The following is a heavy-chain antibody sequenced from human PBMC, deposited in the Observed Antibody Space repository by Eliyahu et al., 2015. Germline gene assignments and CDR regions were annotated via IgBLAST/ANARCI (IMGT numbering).Heavy chain of an antibody. Sequence: EEQLLESGGAVVQPGGSLRXSXXASXFPFSSYAISWVRQAPGKGLEWVSSISASGFTIYYADSVKGRFTISRDESQNTVSLEMSGLRVEDTALYFCAKVKRPRGHYFALDVWGQGTPVTVSS. J-gene: IGHJ6*02. V-gene: IGHV3-23*01. CDR2: ISASGFTI. CDR1: XFPFSSYA. D-gene: IGHD2/OR15-2a*01. CDR3: AKVKRPRGHYFALDV.